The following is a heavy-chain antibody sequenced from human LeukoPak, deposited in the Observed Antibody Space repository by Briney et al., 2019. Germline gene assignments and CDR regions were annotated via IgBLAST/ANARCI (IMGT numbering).Heavy chain of an antibody. J-gene: IGHJ6*02. CDR1: GFTFSTYW. Sequence: GGSLRLSCAASGFTFSTYWMHWVRQAPGKGPVWVSRINSDGGSTTYADSVKGRFTISRDNAKSTLYLQMNSLRAEDTAVYYCARSYGMDVWGQGTTVTVSS. CDR3: ARSYGMDV. V-gene: IGHV3-74*01. CDR2: INSDGGST.